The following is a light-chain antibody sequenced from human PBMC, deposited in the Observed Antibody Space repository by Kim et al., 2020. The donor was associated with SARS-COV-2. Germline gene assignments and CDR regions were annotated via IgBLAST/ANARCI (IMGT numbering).Light chain of an antibody. Sequence: ASVGDSVTITCRASQDIGKSLVWFQQKPGKAPKSLIYRASNLYSGVPSKFSGSGSGTDFTLTISSLQPEDFATYYCQLYISYPFTFGGGTKVDIK. J-gene: IGKJ4*01. CDR3: QLYISYPFT. V-gene: IGKV1-16*02. CDR2: RAS. CDR1: QDIGKS.